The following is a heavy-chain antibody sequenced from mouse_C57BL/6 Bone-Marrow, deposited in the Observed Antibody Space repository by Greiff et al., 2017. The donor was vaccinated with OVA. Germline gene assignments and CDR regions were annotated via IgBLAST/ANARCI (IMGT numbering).Heavy chain of an antibody. J-gene: IGHJ2*01. CDR3: ALIYDGYYPYYFDD. V-gene: IGHV1-20*01. CDR1: GYSFTGYF. D-gene: IGHD2-3*01. Sequence: VQLKESGPELVKPGDSVKISCKASGYSFTGYFMNWVMQSHGKSLEWIGRINPYNGDTFYNQKFKGKATLTVDKSSSTAHMELRSLTSEDSAVYDCALIYDGYYPYYFDDWGQGTTLTVSS. CDR2: INPYNGDT.